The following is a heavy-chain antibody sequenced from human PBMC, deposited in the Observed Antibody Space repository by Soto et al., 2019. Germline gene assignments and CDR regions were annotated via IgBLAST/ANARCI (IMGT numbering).Heavy chain of an antibody. CDR2: ISGSGGST. CDR1: GFTFSSYA. D-gene: IGHD4-17*01. J-gene: IGHJ4*02. V-gene: IGHV3-23*01. CDR3: AKGMGVSVTTPLEYYFDY. Sequence: GGSLRLSCAASGFTFSSYAMSWVRQAPGKGLEWVSAISGSGGSTYYADSVKGRFTISRDNSKNTLYLQMNSLRAEDTAVYYCAKGMGVSVTTPLEYYFDYWGQGTLVTVSS.